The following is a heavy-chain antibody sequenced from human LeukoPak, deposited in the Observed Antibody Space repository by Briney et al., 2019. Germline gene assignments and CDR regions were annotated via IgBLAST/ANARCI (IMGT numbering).Heavy chain of an antibody. D-gene: IGHD6-19*01. J-gene: IGHJ4*02. Sequence: TGGSLRLSCAASGFTFSSYAMSWVRQAPGKGLEWVSAISGSGGSTYYADSVKGRFTISRDNSKNTLYLQMNSLRAEDTAVYYCAKESQQWLVLNHFDYWGQGTLVTVSS. CDR2: ISGSGGST. V-gene: IGHV3-23*01. CDR3: AKESQQWLVLNHFDY. CDR1: GFTFSSYA.